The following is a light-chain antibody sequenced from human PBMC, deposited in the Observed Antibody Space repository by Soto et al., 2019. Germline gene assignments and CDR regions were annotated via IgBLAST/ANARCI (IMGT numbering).Light chain of an antibody. CDR3: QQYNDWDRT. CDR2: GAS. V-gene: IGKV3-15*01. CDR1: QTVRSN. Sequence: EVVMTQSPATLSLSPGDRATLSCRASQTVRSNLAWYQQKSGQAPRVLIHGASTRATGVPDRFSGSGSGTDFTLTICSMQSEDFEVYYCQQYNDWDRTLGQGTKV. J-gene: IGKJ1*01.